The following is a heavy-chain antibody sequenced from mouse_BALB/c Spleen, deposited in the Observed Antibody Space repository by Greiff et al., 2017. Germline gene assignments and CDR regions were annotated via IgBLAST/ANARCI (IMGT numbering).Heavy chain of an antibody. J-gene: IGHJ3*01. D-gene: IGHD2-1*01. Sequence: VQLQQSGPGLVAPSQSLSITCTVSGFSLTSYGVHWVRQPPGKGLEWLGVIWAGGSTNYYSALMSRLSISKDNSKSQVFLKMNSLQTDDTAMYYCASYGNYAWFAYWGQGTLVTVSA. CDR1: GFSLTSYG. CDR3: ASYGNYAWFAY. CDR2: IWAGGST. V-gene: IGHV2-9*02.